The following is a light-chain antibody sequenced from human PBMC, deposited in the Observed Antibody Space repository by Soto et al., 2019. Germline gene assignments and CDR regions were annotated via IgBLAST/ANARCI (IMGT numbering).Light chain of an antibody. CDR3: MIWHSSAVV. J-gene: IGLJ2*01. CDR2: YKSDSDK. Sequence: QLVLTQPSSLSASPGASASLTCTLRSGINVGTYRIYWYQQKPGSPPQYLLRYKSDSDKQQGSGVPSRFSGSKDASANAGILLISGLQSEDGADYYCMIWHSSAVVFGGGTKLTVL. V-gene: IGLV5-45*02. CDR1: SGINVGTYR.